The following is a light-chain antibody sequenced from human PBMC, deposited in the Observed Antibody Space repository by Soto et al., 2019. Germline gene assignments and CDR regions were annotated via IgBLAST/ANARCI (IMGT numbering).Light chain of an antibody. J-gene: IGKJ1*01. CDR1: QTISNF. Sequence: DIQMTQSPSTLSAFVGDSVAITCRASQTISNFLAWYQQKPGKAPKLLFYRASNLEGGVPSRFSGGGSGTEFTLTINSLQPDDSATYYCQQYKSYPWIFGQGTKVEIK. V-gene: IGKV1-5*03. CDR3: QQYKSYPWI. CDR2: RAS.